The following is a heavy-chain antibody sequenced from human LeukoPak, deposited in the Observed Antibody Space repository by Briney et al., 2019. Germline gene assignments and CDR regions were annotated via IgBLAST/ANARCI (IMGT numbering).Heavy chain of an antibody. CDR3: ARDGQQLGF. D-gene: IGHD6-13*01. Sequence: PGGSLRLSCAVSGFTFSSYWMSWVRQAPGKGLEWVANIKQDGSEKYYVDSVKGRFTVSRDNAKNSLYLQMNSLRAEDTAVYYCARDGQQLGFWGQGTLVTVSS. CDR2: IKQDGSEK. CDR1: GFTFSSYW. V-gene: IGHV3-7*04. J-gene: IGHJ4*02.